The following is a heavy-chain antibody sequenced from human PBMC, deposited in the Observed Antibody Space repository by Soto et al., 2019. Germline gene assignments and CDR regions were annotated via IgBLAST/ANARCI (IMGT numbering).Heavy chain of an antibody. J-gene: IGHJ4*02. D-gene: IGHD6-19*01. CDR2: IYQTGTT. Sequence: QVQLQESGPGLVKPSGTLSLTCGVSRGSVSSNNWWTWVRQPPGKGLEWIGEIYQTGTTNYNPSLQSRVTTSLDKSNNHFSLKLNSVTAAHTAVYYCARRIALSGTAGAPGDWGQGTLVIVSS. CDR1: RGSVSSNNW. V-gene: IGHV4-4*02. CDR3: ARRIALSGTAGAPGD.